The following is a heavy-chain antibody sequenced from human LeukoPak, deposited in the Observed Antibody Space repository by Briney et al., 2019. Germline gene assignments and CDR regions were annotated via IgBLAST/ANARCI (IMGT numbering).Heavy chain of an antibody. V-gene: IGHV1-69*13. D-gene: IGHD5-24*01. CDR3: VSLEMATIRVRF. CDR1: GGTFSSYA. CDR2: IIPIFGTA. Sequence: ASVKVSCKASGGTFSSYAISWVRQAPGQGLEWMGGIIPIFGTANYAQKFQGRVTITADESTSTAYMELSSLRSEDTAVYYCVSLEMATIRVRFWGQGTMVTVSS. J-gene: IGHJ3*01.